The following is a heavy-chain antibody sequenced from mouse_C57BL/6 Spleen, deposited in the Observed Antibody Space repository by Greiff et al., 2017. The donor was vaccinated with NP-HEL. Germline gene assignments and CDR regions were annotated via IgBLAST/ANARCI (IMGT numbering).Heavy chain of an antibody. J-gene: IGHJ4*01. CDR3: AREEATVVATEGYAMDY. V-gene: IGHV3-6*01. CDR2: ISYDGSN. Sequence: ESGPGLVKPSQSLSLTCSVTGYSITSGYYWNWIRQFPGNKLEWMGYISYDGSNNYNPSLKNRISITRDTSKNQFFLKLNSVTTEDTATYYCAREEATVVATEGYAMDYWGQGTSVTVSS. CDR1: GYSITSGYY. D-gene: IGHD1-1*01.